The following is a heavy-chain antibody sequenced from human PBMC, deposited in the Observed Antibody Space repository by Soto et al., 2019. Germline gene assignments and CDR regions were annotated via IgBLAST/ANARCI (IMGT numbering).Heavy chain of an antibody. CDR1: GGTFSSYT. J-gene: IGHJ5*02. V-gene: IGHV1-69*04. CDR3: ARDQLEDNWFDP. CDR2: IIPILGIA. Sequence: SVKVSCKASGGTFSSYTISWVRQAPGQGLEWMGRIIPILGIANYAQKFQGRVTITADKSTSTAYMELSSLRSEDTAVYYCARDQLEDNWFDPWGQGTLVTVSS. D-gene: IGHD2-2*01.